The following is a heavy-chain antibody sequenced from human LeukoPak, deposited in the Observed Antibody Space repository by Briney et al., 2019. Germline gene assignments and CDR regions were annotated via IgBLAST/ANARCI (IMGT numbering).Heavy chain of an antibody. Sequence: ASVKVSCKASGYTFTDYHIHWVRQAPGQGLEWMGEINPKSGATKYAQNFPGRVTMTRDTSISTAYMELSRLTSDDTAVYYCATDQPRTTLGDSWGQGTLVTVSS. J-gene: IGHJ4*02. CDR1: GYTFTDYH. CDR2: INPKSGAT. V-gene: IGHV1-2*02. D-gene: IGHD1-1*01. CDR3: ATDQPRTTLGDS.